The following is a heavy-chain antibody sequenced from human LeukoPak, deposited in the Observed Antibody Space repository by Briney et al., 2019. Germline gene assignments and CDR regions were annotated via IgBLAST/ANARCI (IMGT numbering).Heavy chain of an antibody. CDR3: AREQYLAYDVFGF. CDR1: GGSITGYY. J-gene: IGHJ3*01. D-gene: IGHD4-11*01. CDR2: VHFSGTT. Sequence: SETLSLTCTVSGGSITGYYWSWIRQPPGRGLEWIGYVHFSGTTSFNPSLKSRVTISVDTSKNQFSLRLSSMTAADTAVYYCAREQYLAYDVFGFWGQGTMVTVSS. V-gene: IGHV4-59*01.